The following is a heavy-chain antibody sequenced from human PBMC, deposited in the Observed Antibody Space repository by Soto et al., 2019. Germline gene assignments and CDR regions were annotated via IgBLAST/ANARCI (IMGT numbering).Heavy chain of an antibody. D-gene: IGHD2-15*01. CDR1: GFTVSSFA. J-gene: IGHJ6*02. CDR3: AKGKLGFCSSGRCFYTGMDV. Sequence: PGGSLRLSCAASGFTVSSFAMTWVRQAPGRGLEWVSTISESSFGTYYADSVNGRVTVSRDNSKNTLSLHLNSLRPEDTAIYYCAKGKLGFCSSGRCFYTGMDVWGQGTTVTVSS. CDR2: ISESSFGT. V-gene: IGHV3-23*01.